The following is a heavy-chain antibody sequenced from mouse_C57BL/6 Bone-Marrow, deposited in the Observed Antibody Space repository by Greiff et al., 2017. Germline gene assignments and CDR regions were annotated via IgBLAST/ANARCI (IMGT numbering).Heavy chain of an antibody. CDR2: IYPRSGNT. Sequence: VQLQQSGAELARPGASVKLSCKASGYTFTSYGISWVKQRTGQGLEWIGEIYPRSGNTYYNEKFKGKATLTADKSSSTAYMELRSLTSEDSAVYFCAGSSYGAYWGQGTLVTVSA. J-gene: IGHJ3*01. V-gene: IGHV1-81*01. CDR3: AGSSYGAY. CDR1: GYTFTSYG. D-gene: IGHD1-1*01.